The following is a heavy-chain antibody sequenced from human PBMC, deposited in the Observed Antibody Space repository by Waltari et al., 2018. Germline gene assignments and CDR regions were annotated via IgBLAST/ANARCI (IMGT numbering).Heavy chain of an antibody. J-gene: IGHJ4*02. CDR2: IYYSGST. CDR1: GGSISSGGYY. CDR3: ARDSRWFGELLGFDY. Sequence: QVQLQESGPGLVKPSQTLSLTCTVSGGSISSGGYYWSWIRQHPEKGLEWIGYIYYSGSTYYNPSLKSRVTISVDTSKNQFSLKLSSVTAADTAVYYCARDSRWFGELLGFDYWGQGTLVTVSS. D-gene: IGHD3-10*01. V-gene: IGHV4-31*03.